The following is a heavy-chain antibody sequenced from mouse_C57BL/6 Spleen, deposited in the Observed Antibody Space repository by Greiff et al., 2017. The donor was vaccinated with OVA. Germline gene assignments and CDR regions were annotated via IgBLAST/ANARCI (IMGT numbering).Heavy chain of an antibody. CDR2: IYPGDGDT. V-gene: IGHV1-82*01. Sequence: VQVVESGPELVKPGASVKISCKASGYAFSSSWMNWVKQRPGKGLEWIGRIYPGDGDTNYNGKFKGKATLTADKSSSTAYMQLSSLTSEDSAVYFCARSEDVGSYFDYWGQGTTLTVSS. J-gene: IGHJ2*01. CDR1: GYAFSSSW. CDR3: ARSEDVGSYFDY.